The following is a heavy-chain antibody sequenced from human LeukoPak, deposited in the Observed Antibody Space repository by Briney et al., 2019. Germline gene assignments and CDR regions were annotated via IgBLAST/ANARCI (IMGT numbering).Heavy chain of an antibody. D-gene: IGHD4/OR15-4a*01. Sequence: PGGSLRLSCAASGFTFSSYALHWVRQAPGKGLEWVALARSKAYGETTEYAASVAGRFSISRDDSRSTAYLLMNSLKTEDTAFYFCVRGQTVVGAKYYFDYWDQGTLVTVSS. V-gene: IGHV3-49*04. CDR3: VRGQTVVGAKYYFDY. CDR2: ARSKAYGETT. J-gene: IGHJ4*02. CDR1: GFTFSSYA.